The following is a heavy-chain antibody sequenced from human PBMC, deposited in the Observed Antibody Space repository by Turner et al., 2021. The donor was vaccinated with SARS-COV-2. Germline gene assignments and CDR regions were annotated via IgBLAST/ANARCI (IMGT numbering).Heavy chain of an antibody. CDR3: ARYRRDYEFWGGAYGMGGMDV. D-gene: IGHD3-3*01. V-gene: IGHV3-21*02. CDR2: ISSSSTDI. J-gene: IGHJ6*02. Sequence: VQLVESGGGLVTPGGSLRLPCAASGFTFSSYSLNWVPKGPGKGLGWVSSISSSSTDIYYADSVKGQFTITRDNAKNSLYLQMNSLRAEDTAVYYCARYRRDYEFWGGAYGMGGMDVWGQGTTVTVSS. CDR1: GFTFSSYS.